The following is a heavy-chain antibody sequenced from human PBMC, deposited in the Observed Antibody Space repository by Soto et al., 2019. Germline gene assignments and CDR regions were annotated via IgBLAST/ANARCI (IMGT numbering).Heavy chain of an antibody. CDR1: GFTFDIHA. CDR2: VTYDGSDR. Sequence: GGSLRLSCAASGFTFDIHALHWVRQGPGKGLEWVTGVTYDGSDRYYADSVKGRFTISRDNAKDSLYLQMNSLRAEDTAVYYCAREVVVFGVIIPTPMDVWGQGTTVTVSS. D-gene: IGHD3-22*01. CDR3: AREVVVFGVIIPTPMDV. V-gene: IGHV3-30*04. J-gene: IGHJ6*02.